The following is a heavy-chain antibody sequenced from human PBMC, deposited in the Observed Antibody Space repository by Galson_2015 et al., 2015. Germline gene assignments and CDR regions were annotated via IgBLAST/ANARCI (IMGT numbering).Heavy chain of an antibody. CDR2: LSHTGSSI. V-gene: IGHV3-23*01. D-gene: IGHD2-21*02. Sequence: SLRLSCAASGFTFSSSAMNWVRQAPGKGLEWVSALSHTGSSIYYADSVKGRFTISRDNSKNTLYLHLNSLRADDTAVYYCAKDRRAVGMSAIDYWGQGTQVTGSS. CDR1: GFTFSSSA. CDR3: AKDRRAVGMSAIDY. J-gene: IGHJ4*02.